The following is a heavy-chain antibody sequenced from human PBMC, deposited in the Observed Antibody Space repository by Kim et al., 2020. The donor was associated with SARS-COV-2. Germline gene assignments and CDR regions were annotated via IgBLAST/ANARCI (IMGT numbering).Heavy chain of an antibody. V-gene: IGHV1-8*01. CDR1: GYTFTSYD. Sequence: ASVKVSCKASGYTFTSYDINWVRQATGQGLEWMGWMNPNSGNTGYAQKFQGRVTMTRNTSISTAYMELSSLRSEDTAVYYCARGRRRVYSSSYGMDVWGQGTTVTVSS. CDR2: MNPNSGNT. J-gene: IGHJ6*02. CDR3: ARGRRRVYSSSYGMDV. D-gene: IGHD6-6*01.